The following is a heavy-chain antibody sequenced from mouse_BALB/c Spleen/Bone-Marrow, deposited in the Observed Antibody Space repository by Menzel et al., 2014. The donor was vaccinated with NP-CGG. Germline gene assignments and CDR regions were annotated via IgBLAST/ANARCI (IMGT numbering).Heavy chain of an antibody. D-gene: IGHD1-1*01. CDR3: ERLSYYGRFAY. CDR2: INPDSSTI. J-gene: IGHJ3*01. Sequence: EVQGVESGGGLVQPGGSLKLSCAASGFDFSRYWMSWVRQAPGKGLEWIGEINPDSSTINYTPSLKDKFIISRDNAKNTLYLQMSKVRSEDTALYYCERLSYYGRFAYLGQGTLVTVSA. V-gene: IGHV4-1*02. CDR1: GFDFSRYW.